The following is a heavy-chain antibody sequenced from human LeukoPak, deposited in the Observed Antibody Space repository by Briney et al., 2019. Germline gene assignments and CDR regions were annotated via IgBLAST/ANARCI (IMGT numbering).Heavy chain of an antibody. CDR3: AKDSQLFSLDY. CDR2: ISGSGSGDST. Sequence: GGSLRLSCAASGFTFSSYAMNWVRQAPGKGLEWVSAISGSGSGDSTYYADSVKGRFTISRDNSKNTLYLQMNSLRAEDTAVYYCAKDSQLFSLDYWGQGTLVTVSS. CDR1: GFTFSSYA. V-gene: IGHV3-23*01. J-gene: IGHJ4*02. D-gene: IGHD3-10*02.